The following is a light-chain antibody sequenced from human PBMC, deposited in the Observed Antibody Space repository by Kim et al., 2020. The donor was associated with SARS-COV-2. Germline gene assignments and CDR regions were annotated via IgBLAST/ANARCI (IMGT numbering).Light chain of an antibody. Sequence: DIQMTQSPSSLSASVGDRLTMTCRATQGISNSLAWYQQKPGKVPKLLIYGASTLQSGVPSRFSGSGSGTDFTLTISSLQPEDVATYYCQKYNSAPWTFGQGTKVDIK. CDR1: QGISNS. V-gene: IGKV1-27*01. CDR3: QKYNSAPWT. J-gene: IGKJ1*01. CDR2: GAS.